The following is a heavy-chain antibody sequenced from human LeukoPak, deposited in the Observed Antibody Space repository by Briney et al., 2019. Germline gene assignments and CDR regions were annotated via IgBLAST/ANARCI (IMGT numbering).Heavy chain of an antibody. CDR3: AKGSGYFDY. Sequence: GGPLRLSCAASGFTFSSYGMHWVRQAPGKGLEWVAVISYDGSNKYYADSVKGRFTISRDNSKNTLYLQMNSLRAEDTAVYYCAKGSGYFDYWGQGTLVTVSS. CDR1: GFTFSSYG. J-gene: IGHJ4*02. CDR2: ISYDGSNK. V-gene: IGHV3-30*18.